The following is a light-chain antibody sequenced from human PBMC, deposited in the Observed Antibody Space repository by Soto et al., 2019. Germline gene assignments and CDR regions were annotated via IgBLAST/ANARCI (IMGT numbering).Light chain of an antibody. J-gene: IGKJ1*01. Sequence: EIVLTQSPGTLSLSPGERATLSCRASQSFGSSYLAWYQQTPGQAPRLLIYGTSSRATGIPDRFSGSGSGTDFTLTLNRLEPEDFAVYYCQQYGSSPWTFGQGTKVEIK. CDR2: GTS. CDR3: QQYGSSPWT. V-gene: IGKV3-20*01. CDR1: QSFGSSY.